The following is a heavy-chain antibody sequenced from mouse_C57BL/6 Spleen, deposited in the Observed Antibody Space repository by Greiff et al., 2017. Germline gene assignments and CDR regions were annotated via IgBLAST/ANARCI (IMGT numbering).Heavy chain of an antibody. V-gene: IGHV14-2*01. CDR3: ALYGSSPAWFAY. Sequence: EVKLQESGAELVKPGASVKLSCTASGFNIKDYYMHWVKQRTEQGLEWIGRIDPEDGETKYAPKFQGKATITADTSSNTAYLQLRSLTSEDTAVYYCALYGSSPAWFAYWGQGALVTVSA. CDR2: IDPEDGET. CDR1: GFNIKDYY. D-gene: IGHD1-1*01. J-gene: IGHJ3*01.